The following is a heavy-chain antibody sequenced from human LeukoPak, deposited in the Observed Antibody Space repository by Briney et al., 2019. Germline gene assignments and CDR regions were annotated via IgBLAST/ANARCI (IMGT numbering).Heavy chain of an antibody. CDR3: ACSRVGAPFDY. CDR2: INPNSGGT. CDR1: GYTFTGYY. J-gene: IGHJ4*02. V-gene: IGHV1-2*04. Sequence: ASVKVSCKASGYTFTGYYMHWVRQAPGLGLEWMGWINPNSGGTNYAQKFQGWVTMTRDTSISTAYMELSRLRSDDTAVYYCACSRVGAPFDYWGQGTLVTVSS. D-gene: IGHD1-26*01.